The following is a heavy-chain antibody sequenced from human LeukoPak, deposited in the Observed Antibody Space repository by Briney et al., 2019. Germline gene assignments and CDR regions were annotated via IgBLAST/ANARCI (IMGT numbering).Heavy chain of an antibody. D-gene: IGHD3-22*01. CDR1: GFTFSSYG. CDR3: ARDGEYYDSSGYYYQFDY. Sequence: GGSLRLSCAASGFTFSSYGMHWVRQAPGKGLEWVAVIWYDGSNKYYADSVKGRFTISRDNSKNTLYLQMNSLRAEDTAVYYCARDGEYYDSSGYYYQFDYWGQRTLVTVCS. J-gene: IGHJ4*02. V-gene: IGHV3-33*01. CDR2: IWYDGSNK.